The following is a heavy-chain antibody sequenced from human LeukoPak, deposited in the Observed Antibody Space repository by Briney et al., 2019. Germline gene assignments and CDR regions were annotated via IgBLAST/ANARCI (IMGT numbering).Heavy chain of an antibody. D-gene: IGHD6-19*01. Sequence: GDSVNVSCKASGGTFSSYAMHWVRQAPGQRLEWMGWINAGNGNTKYSQKFQGRVTITRDTSASTAYMELSSLRSEDTAVYYCAIRGWSTGGYYFDYWGQGTLVTVSS. V-gene: IGHV1-3*01. J-gene: IGHJ4*02. CDR1: GGTFSSYA. CDR2: INAGNGNT. CDR3: AIRGWSTGGYYFDY.